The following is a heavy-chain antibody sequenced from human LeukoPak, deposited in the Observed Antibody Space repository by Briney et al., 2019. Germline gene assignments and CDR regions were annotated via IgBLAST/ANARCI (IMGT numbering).Heavy chain of an antibody. CDR3: ARDYYDSSGYGSDY. Sequence: SETLSLTCTVSGGSISSSSYYWGWIRQPPGKGLEWIGSIYYSGSTYYNPSLKSRVTISVDTSKNQFSLKLSSVTAADTAVYYCARDYYDSSGYGSDYWGQGTLVTVSS. CDR1: GGSISSSSYY. D-gene: IGHD3-22*01. CDR2: IYYSGST. V-gene: IGHV4-39*02. J-gene: IGHJ4*02.